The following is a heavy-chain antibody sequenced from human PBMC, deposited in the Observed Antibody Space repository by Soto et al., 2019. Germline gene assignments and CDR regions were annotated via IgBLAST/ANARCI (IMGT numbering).Heavy chain of an antibody. J-gene: IGHJ4*02. V-gene: IGHV4-61*01. CDR2: IYHTGKT. CDR3: ARAPCYASLSGLTRCHYFDS. Sequence: SETLSLTCDVSGASVSSGSFYYHWIRQAPGKGLEWIGYIYHTGKTNYSPSLRSRITISADTSKNQFSLNVNSVTAADTAVYYCARAPCYASLSGLTRCHYFDSSGQGIQLTVSS. CDR1: GASVSSGSFY. D-gene: IGHD2-15*01.